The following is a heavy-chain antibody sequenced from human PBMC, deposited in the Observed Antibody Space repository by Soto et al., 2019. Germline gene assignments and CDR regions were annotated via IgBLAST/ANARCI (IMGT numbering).Heavy chain of an antibody. CDR1: GGTFSSYA. D-gene: IGHD1-1*01. V-gene: IGHV1-69*01. J-gene: IGHJ5*02. CDR3: ARRAGTGTSSFNWFDP. CDR2: IIPIFGTA. Sequence: QVQLVQSGAEVKKPGSSVKVSCKASGGTFSSYAISWVRQAPGQGLEWKGGIIPIFGTANYAQKFQGRVTITADESTSTAYMGLSSLRSEDTAVYYCARRAGTGTSSFNWFDPWGQGTLVTVSS.